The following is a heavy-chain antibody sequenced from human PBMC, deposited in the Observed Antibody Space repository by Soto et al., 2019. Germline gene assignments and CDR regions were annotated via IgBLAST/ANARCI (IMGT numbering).Heavy chain of an antibody. CDR3: AKLYDISGYYSGIDY. V-gene: IGHV3-23*01. CDR1: GFTFSSYA. Sequence: PGGSLRLSCAASGFTFSSYAMSWVRQAPGKGLEWVSAISGSGGSTYYADTVKGRFTISRENSKNTLYLQMNSLRAEDTAVYFCAKLYDISGYYSGIDYWGQGTLVTVSS. CDR2: ISGSGGST. J-gene: IGHJ4*02. D-gene: IGHD3-22*01.